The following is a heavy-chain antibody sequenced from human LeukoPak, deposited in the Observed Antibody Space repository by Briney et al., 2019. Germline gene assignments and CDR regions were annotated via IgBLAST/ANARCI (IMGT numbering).Heavy chain of an antibody. CDR1: GFTFSSYA. CDR3: ARTDSSSWSLYYYYYMDV. J-gene: IGHJ6*03. V-gene: IGHV3-30*04. D-gene: IGHD6-13*01. CDR2: ISYDGSNK. Sequence: PGGSLRLPCAASGFTFSSYAMHWVRQAPGKGLEWVAVISYDGSNKYYADSVKGRFTISRDNSKNTLYLQMNSLRAEDTAVYYCARTDSSSWSLYYYYYMDVWGKGTTVTVSS.